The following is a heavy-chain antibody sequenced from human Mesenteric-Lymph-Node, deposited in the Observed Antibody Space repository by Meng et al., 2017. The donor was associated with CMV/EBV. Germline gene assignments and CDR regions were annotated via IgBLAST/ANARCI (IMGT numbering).Heavy chain of an antibody. D-gene: IGHD3-3*01. CDR1: GFTFSSYS. Sequence: GGSLRLSCAASGFTFSSYSMNWVRQAPGKGLEWVSYISSSSSTIYYADSVKGRFTISRDNAKNSLYLQMNSLRAEDTAVYYCARSMFYDFWSGPDFDLWGQGTLVTVSS. V-gene: IGHV3-48*04. CDR3: ARSMFYDFWSGPDFDL. J-gene: IGHJ4*02. CDR2: ISSSSSTI.